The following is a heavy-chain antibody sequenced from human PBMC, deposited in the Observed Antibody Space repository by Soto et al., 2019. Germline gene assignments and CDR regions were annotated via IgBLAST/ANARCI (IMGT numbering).Heavy chain of an antibody. CDR2: IYYSGST. J-gene: IGHJ6*02. Sequence: QVQLQESGPGLVKPSETLSLTCTVSGGSISSYYWSWIRQPPGKGLEWIGYIYYSGSTNYNPSLKSRVTISVDTSKNQFSLKLSSVTAADTAVYYCARDRGLERPRYYYYYYGMDVWGQGTTVTVSS. V-gene: IGHV4-59*01. CDR3: ARDRGLERPRYYYYYYGMDV. D-gene: IGHD1-1*01. CDR1: GGSISSYY.